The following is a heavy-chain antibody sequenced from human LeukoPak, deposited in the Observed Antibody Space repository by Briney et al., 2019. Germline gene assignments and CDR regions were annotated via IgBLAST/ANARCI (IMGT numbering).Heavy chain of an antibody. V-gene: IGHV3-7*01. CDR1: GFTFSSHW. Sequence: PGGSLRLSCAASGFTFSSHWMDWVRQAPGKGLEWVANIKQDGSVKYYVDSLNGRFTVSRDNARNSLYLQMNSLGAEDTAVYYCARIGYSSSSLDYWGQGTQVTVSS. J-gene: IGHJ4*02. D-gene: IGHD6-6*01. CDR3: ARIGYSSSSLDY. CDR2: IKQDGSVK.